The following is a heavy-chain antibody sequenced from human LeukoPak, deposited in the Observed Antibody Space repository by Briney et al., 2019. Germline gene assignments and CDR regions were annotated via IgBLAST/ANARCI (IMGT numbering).Heavy chain of an antibody. CDR2: ISAYNGNT. CDR3: TRVGYCSGGSCYPGAY. CDR1: GYTFTSYG. J-gene: IGHJ4*02. V-gene: IGHV1-18*04. D-gene: IGHD2-15*01. Sequence: ASVKVSCKASGYTFTSYGISWVRQAPGQGLEWMGWISAYNGNTNYAQKLQGRVTMTTDTSTSTAYMELRSLRSDDTAVYYCTRVGYCSGGSCYPGAYWGQGTMVTVCS.